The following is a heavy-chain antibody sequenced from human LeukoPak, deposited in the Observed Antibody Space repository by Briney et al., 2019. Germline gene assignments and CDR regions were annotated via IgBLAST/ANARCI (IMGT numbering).Heavy chain of an antibody. D-gene: IGHD1-26*01. Sequence: QPGGSLRLSRAASGFTFSSNWMHWVRQAPGKGLVWVSRINEDGSTTNYADSVKGRSTIFRDNAKNTLYLQMNSLRAEDTAVYYCVRDLGGRSGHWGQGTLVTVSS. CDR1: GFTFSSNW. J-gene: IGHJ4*02. CDR3: VRDLGGRSGH. V-gene: IGHV3-74*01. CDR2: INEDGSTT.